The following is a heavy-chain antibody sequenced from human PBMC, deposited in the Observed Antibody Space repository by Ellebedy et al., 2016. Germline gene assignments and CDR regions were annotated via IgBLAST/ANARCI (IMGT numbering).Heavy chain of an antibody. CDR2: IYYSGST. J-gene: IGHJ3*02. Sequence: SETLSLTCTVSGGSISSYYWSWIRQPPGKGLEWIGYIYYSGSTNYNPSLKSRVTISVDTSKNQFSLKLSSVTAADTAVYYCARERGDAFDIWGQGTMVTVSS. CDR1: GGSISSYY. V-gene: IGHV4-59*01. D-gene: IGHD3-10*01. CDR3: ARERGDAFDI.